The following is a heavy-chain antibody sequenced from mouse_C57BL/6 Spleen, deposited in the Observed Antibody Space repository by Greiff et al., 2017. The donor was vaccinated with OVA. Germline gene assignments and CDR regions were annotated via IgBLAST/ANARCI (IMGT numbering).Heavy chain of an antibody. V-gene: IGHV1-18*01. CDR3: ARFITTVVATHWYFDV. CDR2: INPNNGGT. D-gene: IGHD1-1*01. Sequence: EVQLQQSGPELVKPGASVKIPCKASGYTFTDYNMDWVKQSHGKSLEWIGDINPNNGGTIYNQKFKGKATLTVDKSSSTAYMELRSLTSEDTAVYYCARFITTVVATHWYFDVWGTGTTVTVSS. CDR1: GYTFTDYN. J-gene: IGHJ1*03.